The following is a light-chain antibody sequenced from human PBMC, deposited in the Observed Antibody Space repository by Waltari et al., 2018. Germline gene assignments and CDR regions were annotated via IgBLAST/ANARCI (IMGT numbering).Light chain of an antibody. Sequence: QSVLTQPPSASGTPGQRVTISCSGSSSNIGSNYVYWYQHLPGTAPKLLIYRNNQRPSGVPDRFSGSKSGTSASLAISGLRSDDEADYYCAAWDDSLSGWVFGGGTKLTVL. CDR3: AAWDDSLSGWV. V-gene: IGLV1-47*01. J-gene: IGLJ3*02. CDR1: SSNIGSNY. CDR2: RNN.